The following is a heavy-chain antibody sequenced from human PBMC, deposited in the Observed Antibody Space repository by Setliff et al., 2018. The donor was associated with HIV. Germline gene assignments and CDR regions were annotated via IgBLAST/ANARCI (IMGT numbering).Heavy chain of an antibody. D-gene: IGHD3-10*01. CDR3: ARSALWFGKADWYVDL. CDR2: LYNSRGT. J-gene: IGHJ2*01. V-gene: IGHV4-59*04. Sequence: SETLSLTCIVSGGSMNNYYWNWVRQTPGKGLEWIGYLYNSRGTYYNPSLKSRVTMSVDTSKNQFSLKVRSVTAVDTAVYYCARSALWFGKADWYVDLWGRGTLVTVSS. CDR1: GGSMNNYY.